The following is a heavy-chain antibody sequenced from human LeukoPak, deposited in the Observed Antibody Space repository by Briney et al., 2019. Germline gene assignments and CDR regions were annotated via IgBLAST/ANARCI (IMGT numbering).Heavy chain of an antibody. CDR3: ARDLSNWNQDYYYYYMDV. J-gene: IGHJ6*03. V-gene: IGHV1-2*02. CDR2: INPNSGGT. CDR1: GYTFTGYY. Sequence: ASVKVSCKASGYTFTGYYMHWVRQAPGQGLEWMGWINPNSGGTNYAQKFQGRVTRTRDTSISTAYMELSRLRSDDTAVYYCARDLSNWNQDYYYYYMDVWGKGTTVTVSS. D-gene: IGHD1-20*01.